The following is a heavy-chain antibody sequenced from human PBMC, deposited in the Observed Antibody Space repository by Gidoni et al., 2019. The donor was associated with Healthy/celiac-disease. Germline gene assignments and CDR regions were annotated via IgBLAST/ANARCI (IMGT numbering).Heavy chain of an antibody. J-gene: IGHJ4*02. CDR1: GGSFSGYY. CDR2: INHSGST. Sequence: QVQLQQWGAGLLKPSETLSLTCAVYGGSFSGYYWSWIRQPPGKGLEWIGAINHSGSTNYNPSLKSRVTISVDTSKNQFSLKLSSVTAADTAVYYCARQDFRQQLVVFDYWGQGTLVTVSS. V-gene: IGHV4-34*01. CDR3: ARQDFRQQLVVFDY. D-gene: IGHD6-13*01.